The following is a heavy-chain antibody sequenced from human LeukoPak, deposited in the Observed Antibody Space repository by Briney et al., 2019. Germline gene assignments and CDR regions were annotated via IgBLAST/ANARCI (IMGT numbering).Heavy chain of an antibody. D-gene: IGHD1-14*01. V-gene: IGHV3-53*01. CDR2: IYSGGGT. Sequence: PGGSLRLSCAASGFTFSSYWMHWVRQAPGKGLEWVALIYSGGGTVYADSVKGRFTISRDSSKNTLFLQMNSLKPEDTAMYHCTRNRPETPLGYWGQGTLVTVSS. CDR1: GFTFSSYW. J-gene: IGHJ4*02. CDR3: TRNRPETPLGY.